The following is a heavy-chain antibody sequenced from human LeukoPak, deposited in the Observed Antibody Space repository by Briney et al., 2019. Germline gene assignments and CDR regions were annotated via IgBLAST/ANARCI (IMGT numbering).Heavy chain of an antibody. CDR2: INGDGSTA. Sequence: GGSLRLSCAASGFTFSGYWMYWVRQAPGKGLVWVSNINGDGSTANYADSVKGRFTISRDNAKNTLYLQMNSLRAEDTAVYYCVRDVRRGDYWGQGTLVTVSS. CDR1: GFTFSGYW. J-gene: IGHJ4*02. V-gene: IGHV3-74*01. CDR3: VRDVRRGDY. D-gene: IGHD3-16*01.